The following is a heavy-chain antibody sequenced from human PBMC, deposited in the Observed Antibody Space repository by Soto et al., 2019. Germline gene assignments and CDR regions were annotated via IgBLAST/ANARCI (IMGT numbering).Heavy chain of an antibody. CDR1: GFTFNDFA. CDR2: IDWNGANI. D-gene: IGHD6-13*01. J-gene: IGHJ5*02. Sequence: EVQLVESGGGLVQPGRSLRLSCAASGFTFNDFAMHWGRQAPGKGLEWVASIDWNGANIAYAASVEGRFTISRDNVKNSLFLQMNSLRAEDTAFYFCARDSGIVAAGRFSFDPRGQGTLVTVSS. CDR3: ARDSGIVAAGRFSFDP. V-gene: IGHV3-9*01.